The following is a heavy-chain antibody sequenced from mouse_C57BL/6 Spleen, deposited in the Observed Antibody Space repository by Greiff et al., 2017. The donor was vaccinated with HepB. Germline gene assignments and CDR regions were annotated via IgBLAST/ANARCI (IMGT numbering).Heavy chain of an antibody. V-gene: IGHV1-15*01. Sequence: QVQLQQSGAELVRPGASVTLSCKASGYTFTDYEMHWVKQTPVHGLEWIGAIDPETGGTAYNQKFKGKAILTADKSSSTAYMELRSLTSEDSAVYYCEFITTVGVLSWGTGTTVTVSS. D-gene: IGHD1-1*01. CDR2: IDPETGGT. CDR1: GYTFTDYE. CDR3: EFITTVGVLS. J-gene: IGHJ1*03.